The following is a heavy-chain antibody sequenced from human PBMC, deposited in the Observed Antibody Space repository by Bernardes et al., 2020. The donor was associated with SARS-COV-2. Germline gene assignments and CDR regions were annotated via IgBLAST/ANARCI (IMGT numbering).Heavy chain of an antibody. J-gene: IGHJ4*02. CDR2: ISGSGGST. CDR3: AKGTYSSGCYVSRHFDY. Sequence: GGSLRLSCAASGFTFSSYAMSWVRQAPGKGLEWVSAISGSGGSTYYADSVKGRFTISRDNSKNTLYLQMNSLRAEDTAVYYCAKGTYSSGCYVSRHFDYWRQGTLVTVSS. V-gene: IGHV3-23*01. D-gene: IGHD6-19*01. CDR1: GFTFSSYA.